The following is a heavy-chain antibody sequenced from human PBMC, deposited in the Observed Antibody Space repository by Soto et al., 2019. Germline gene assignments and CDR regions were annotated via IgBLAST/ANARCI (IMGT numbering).Heavy chain of an antibody. CDR1: GFTFSSYA. V-gene: IGHV3-30-3*01. CDR2: ISYDGSNK. CDR3: ARDPSIAAGGIFDY. D-gene: IGHD6-13*01. J-gene: IGHJ4*02. Sequence: QVQLVESGGGVVQPGRSLRLSCAASGFTFSSYAMHWVRQAPGKGLEWVAVISYDGSNKYYADSVKGRFTISRDNSKNALYLQMNSLRAEDTAVYYCARDPSIAAGGIFDYWGQGTLVTVSS.